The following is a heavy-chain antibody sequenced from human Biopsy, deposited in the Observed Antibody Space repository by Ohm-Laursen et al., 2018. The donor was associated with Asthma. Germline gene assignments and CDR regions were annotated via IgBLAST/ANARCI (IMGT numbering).Heavy chain of an antibody. CDR3: ARRREAYCSGGTCHTSGFDF. J-gene: IGHJ4*02. Sequence: SLRLSCAASGFTLSSYAMNWVRQAPGKGLEWVSSISRRSTYIYYADSIKGRFTISRDNAKTSLYLQMNSLRAEDTAVYYCARRREAYCSGGTCHTSGFDFWGQGTLVTVSS. CDR1: GFTLSSYA. CDR2: ISRRSTYI. V-gene: IGHV3-21*01. D-gene: IGHD2-15*01.